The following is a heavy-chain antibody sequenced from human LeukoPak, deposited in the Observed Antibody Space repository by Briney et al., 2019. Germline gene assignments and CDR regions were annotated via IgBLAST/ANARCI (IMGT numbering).Heavy chain of an antibody. V-gene: IGHV3-23*01. Sequence: PGGSLRLSCAASGFTFSSYAMSWVRQAPGKGLEWVSAISGSGGSTYYADSVKGRFTISRDNSKNMLYLQMNSLRAEDTAVYYCAKDHGSGSPGYYYYDMDVWGKRTTVTVSS. CDR2: ISGSGGST. CDR3: AKDHGSGSPGYYYYDMDV. J-gene: IGHJ6*04. CDR1: GFTFSSYA. D-gene: IGHD3-10*01.